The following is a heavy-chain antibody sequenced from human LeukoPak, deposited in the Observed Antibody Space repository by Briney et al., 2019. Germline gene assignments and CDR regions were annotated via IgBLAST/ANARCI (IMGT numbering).Heavy chain of an antibody. CDR3: ARDPFGGNWNTEGFDY. D-gene: IGHD1/OR15-1a*01. V-gene: IGHV3-66*01. J-gene: IGHJ4*02. CDR1: EFSVGSNY. CDR2: IYSGGST. Sequence: GGSLRLSCAASEFSVGSNYMTWVRQAPGKGLEWVSLIYSGGSTCYADSVKGRFTISRDNAKNSLYLQMNSLRAEDTAVYYCARDPFGGNWNTEGFDYWGQGTLVTVSS.